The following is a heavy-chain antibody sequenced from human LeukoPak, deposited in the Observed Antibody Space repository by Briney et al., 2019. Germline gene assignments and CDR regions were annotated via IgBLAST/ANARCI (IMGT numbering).Heavy chain of an antibody. CDR3: ASGNQRSSHYWYFDL. Sequence: GGSLRLSCAASGFTFNSYAMSWVRQGPGKGLEWVSTISGSGGTTYYADSVKGRFTISRDNSKNTLYLQMNSLRAEDAAVYYCASGNQRSSHYWYFDLWGRGTLVTVSS. D-gene: IGHD1-14*01. CDR1: GFTFNSYA. CDR2: ISGSGGTT. J-gene: IGHJ2*01. V-gene: IGHV3-23*01.